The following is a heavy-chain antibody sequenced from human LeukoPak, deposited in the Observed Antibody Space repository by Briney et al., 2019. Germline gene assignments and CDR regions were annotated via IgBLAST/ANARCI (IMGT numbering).Heavy chain of an antibody. D-gene: IGHD4-17*01. Sequence: GGSLRLSCAAPGFTFSSYAMSWVRQAPGKGLEWVSGIGGSGVSTYYADSVKGRFTISRDNSKNTLYLQMNSLRAEDTAVYYCAKADYGDYVRFPDWGQGTLVTVSS. CDR1: GFTFSSYA. CDR2: IGGSGVST. V-gene: IGHV3-23*01. CDR3: AKADYGDYVRFPD. J-gene: IGHJ4*02.